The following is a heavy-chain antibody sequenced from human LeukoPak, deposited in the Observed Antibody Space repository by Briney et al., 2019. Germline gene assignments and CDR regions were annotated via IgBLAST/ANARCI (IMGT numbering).Heavy chain of an antibody. CDR3: ARSLAPRIYYHDSSGYYFDY. CDR1: GGSISSSSNY. CDR2: IYYSGST. V-gene: IGHV4-39*01. D-gene: IGHD3-22*01. J-gene: IGHJ4*02. Sequence: SETLSLTCTVSGGSISSSSNYCGRIRRPPGKGLEWIGSIYYSGSTYYNPSLKSRVTISVDTSKNQFSLKLSSVTAADTAVYYCARSLAPRIYYHDSSGYYFDYWGQGTLVTVSS.